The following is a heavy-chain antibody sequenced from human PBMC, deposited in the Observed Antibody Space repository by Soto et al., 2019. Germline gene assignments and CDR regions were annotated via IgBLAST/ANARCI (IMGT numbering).Heavy chain of an antibody. V-gene: IGHV3-53*01. D-gene: IGHD2-15*01. CDR1: GFTVSNNY. CDR2: ISNTGST. Sequence: PGGSLRLSCVASGFTVSNNYMCWVRQAPGRGLEWVSAISNTGSTYYAGSVKGRSTISRDSSTNTLYLEVNSLRADDTAVYYCAKVNVVVVAATFEYEYYFDYWGQGTLVTVSS. CDR3: AKVNVVVVAATFEYEYYFDY. J-gene: IGHJ4*02.